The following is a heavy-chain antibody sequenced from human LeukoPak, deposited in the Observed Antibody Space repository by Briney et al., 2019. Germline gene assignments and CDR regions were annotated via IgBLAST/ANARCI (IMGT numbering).Heavy chain of an antibody. CDR1: GYTFTGYY. V-gene: IGHV1-2*06. J-gene: IGHJ4*02. Sequence: ASVKVSCKASGYTFTGYYMHWVRQAPGQGLEWMGRINPNSGGTNYAQKFQGRVTMTRDTSISTAYMELSRLRYDDTAVYYCARDKYYDYVWGSYRPDYWGQGTLVTVSS. CDR3: ARDKYYDYVWGSYRPDY. CDR2: INPNSGGT. D-gene: IGHD3-16*02.